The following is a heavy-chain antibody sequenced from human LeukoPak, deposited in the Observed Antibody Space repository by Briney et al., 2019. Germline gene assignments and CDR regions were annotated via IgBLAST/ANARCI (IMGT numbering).Heavy chain of an antibody. CDR2: IIPIFGTA. CDR1: GCTFSSYA. D-gene: IGHD5-24*01. J-gene: IGHJ4*02. Sequence: ASVKVSCKASGCTFSSYAISWVRQAPGQGLEWMGGIIPIFGTANYAQKFQGRVTITTDESTSTAYMELSSLRSEDTAVYYCASDSQGGLQGEYYFDYWGQGTLVTVSS. CDR3: ASDSQGGLQGEYYFDY. V-gene: IGHV1-69*05.